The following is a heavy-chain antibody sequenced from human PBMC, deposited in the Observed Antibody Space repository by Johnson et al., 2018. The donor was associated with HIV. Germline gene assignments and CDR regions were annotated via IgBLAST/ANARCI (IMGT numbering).Heavy chain of an antibody. J-gene: IGHJ3*02. V-gene: IGHV3-73*01. CDR1: GFSFSSYA. Sequence: VQLVESGGGLVQPGGSLRLSCAASGFSFSSYAMSWVRQASGKGLEWVGRIRSKANSYATAYAASVKGRFTISRDDSKNTAYLQMNSLKTEDTAVYYCTSGKSWLAVDAFDIWGQGTMVTVSS. D-gene: IGHD6-19*01. CDR3: TSGKSWLAVDAFDI. CDR2: IRSKANSYAT.